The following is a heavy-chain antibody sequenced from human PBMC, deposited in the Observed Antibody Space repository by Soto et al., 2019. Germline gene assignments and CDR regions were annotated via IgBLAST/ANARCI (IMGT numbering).Heavy chain of an antibody. J-gene: IGHJ6*02. D-gene: IGHD3-3*01. CDR1: GYTFTSYD. CDR3: AGLYVFWSGKPPYCMDF. Sequence: QGQLVQSGAEVKKPGASVKCSCKASGYTFTSYDINWVRQATGQGLEWMGWMNPNSGNTSYAQKFQGRVTMTMNTCISTAYMKPTSLRSVDTAVYYCAGLYVFWSGKPPYCMDFWGQGTTVTVSS. V-gene: IGHV1-8*01. CDR2: MNPNSGNT.